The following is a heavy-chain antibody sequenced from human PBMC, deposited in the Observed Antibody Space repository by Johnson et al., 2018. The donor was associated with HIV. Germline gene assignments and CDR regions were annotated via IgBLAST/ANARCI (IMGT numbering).Heavy chain of an antibody. Sequence: QMMLVESGGGLVQPGGSLRLSCAASGFTFSSYAMHWVRQPPGKGLEYVSAISSNGGSTYYADSRKGRFTISRDNSKNTLHLQMNSLRAEDTAVYYCTTATPVGRGAFDIWGQGTMVTVSS. J-gene: IGHJ3*02. V-gene: IGHV3-64*04. CDR2: ISSNGGST. CDR1: GFTFSSYA. CDR3: TTATPVGRGAFDI. D-gene: IGHD1-26*01.